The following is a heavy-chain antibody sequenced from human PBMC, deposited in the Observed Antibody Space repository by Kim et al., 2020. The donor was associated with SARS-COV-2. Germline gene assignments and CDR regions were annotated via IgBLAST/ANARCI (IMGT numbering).Heavy chain of an antibody. J-gene: IGHJ4*02. V-gene: IGHV4-4*02. CDR1: GGPMTNSDW. CDR2: INHRGSP. D-gene: IGHD6-13*01. Sequence: SETLSLTCVVSGGPMTNSDWWSWVRQPPGKGLEWVGEINHRGSPNYNPSLKSRVTISIDMSKNRFPLRLTPVTAADTAVYYCARHPPQQELALEWGQGA. CDR3: ARHPPQQELALE.